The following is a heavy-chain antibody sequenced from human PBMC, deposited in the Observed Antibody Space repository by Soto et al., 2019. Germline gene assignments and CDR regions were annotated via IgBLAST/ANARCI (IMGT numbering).Heavy chain of an antibody. CDR1: GFTFSSFA. CDR2: LTPGGETT. D-gene: IGHD1-1*01. Sequence: PGGSLRLSCAASGFTFSSFAMTWVRQAPGRGLEWVSALTPGGETTYYAASVAGRFTISRDNSKNTLYLQLNSLRAEDTAVYFCAKGRSGSWNGGPPPNYFDPWGQGTLVTVSS. J-gene: IGHJ5*02. CDR3: AKGRSGSWNGGPPPNYFDP. V-gene: IGHV3-23*01.